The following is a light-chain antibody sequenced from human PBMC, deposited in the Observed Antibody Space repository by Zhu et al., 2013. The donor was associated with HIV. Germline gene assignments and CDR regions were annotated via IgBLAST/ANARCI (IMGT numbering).Light chain of an antibody. CDR1: TLEVKV. Sequence: SYELTQPPSVSVAPERRPDYLWGKGTLEVKVVHWYQQKPGQAPFLVIYDNNDRPSGIPERFSGSNSGNTATLTISRAEAGDEADYYCQVWDGSSDHVVFGGGTKLTVL. CDR3: QVWDGSSDHVV. J-gene: IGLJ3*02. CDR2: DNN. V-gene: IGLV3-21*04.